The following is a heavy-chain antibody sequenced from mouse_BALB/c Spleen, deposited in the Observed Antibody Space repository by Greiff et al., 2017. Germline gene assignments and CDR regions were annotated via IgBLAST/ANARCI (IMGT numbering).Heavy chain of an antibody. V-gene: IGHV1-7*01. Sequence: QVQLKQSGAELAKPGASVKMSCKASGYTFTSYWMHWVKQRPGQGLEWIGYINPSTGYTEYNQKFKDKATLTAAKSSSTAYMQLSSLTSEDSAVYYCARWDDYAMDYWGQGTSVTVSS. CDR1: GYTFTSYW. D-gene: IGHD4-1*01. CDR3: ARWDDYAMDY. CDR2: INPSTGYT. J-gene: IGHJ4*01.